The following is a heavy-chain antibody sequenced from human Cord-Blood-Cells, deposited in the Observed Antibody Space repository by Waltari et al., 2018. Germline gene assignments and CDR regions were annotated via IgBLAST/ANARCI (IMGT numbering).Heavy chain of an antibody. CDR3: ARVTNYYDSSGTQEFDP. Sequence: QVQLQQWGAGLLTPSETLSLPCAVYGGSFSGYYWSWIRPPPWKGLEWNGELNHSGSTNYNPSLKSRVTISVDTSKNQVSLKLSSVTAADTAVYYCARVTNYYDSSGTQEFDPWGQGTLVTVSS. D-gene: IGHD3-22*01. CDR1: GGSFSGYY. CDR2: LNHSGST. J-gene: IGHJ5*02. V-gene: IGHV4-34*01.